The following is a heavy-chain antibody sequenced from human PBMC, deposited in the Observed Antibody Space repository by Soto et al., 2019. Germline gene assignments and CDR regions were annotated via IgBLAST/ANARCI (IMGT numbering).Heavy chain of an antibody. CDR1: GFTFSSYA. CDR2: ISGSGGST. V-gene: IGHV3-23*01. CDR3: AKRGPFSDCSSTSCPTGWFDP. D-gene: IGHD2-2*01. J-gene: IGHJ5*02. Sequence: GGSLRLSCAASGFTFSSYAMSWVRQAPGKGLEWVSAISGSGGSTYYADSVKGRFTLSSDNTKNTLYLQMNSLRAEDTAVYYCAKRGPFSDCSSTSCPTGWFDPWGQGTLVTVSS.